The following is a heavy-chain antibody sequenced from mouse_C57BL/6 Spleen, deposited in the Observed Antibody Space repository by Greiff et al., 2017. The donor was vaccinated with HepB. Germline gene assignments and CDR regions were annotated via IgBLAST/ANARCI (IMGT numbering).Heavy chain of an antibody. CDR2: IWSGGST. J-gene: IGHJ4*01. V-gene: IGHV2-2*01. D-gene: IGHD1-1*01. CDR1: GFSLTSYG. Sequence: QVQLKQSGPGLVQPSQSLSITCTVSGFSLTSYGVHWVRQSPGKGLEWLGVIWSGGSTDYNAAFISRLSISKDNSKSQVFFKMNSLQADDTAIYYCARHYYGSREAMDYWGQGTSVTVSS. CDR3: ARHYYGSREAMDY.